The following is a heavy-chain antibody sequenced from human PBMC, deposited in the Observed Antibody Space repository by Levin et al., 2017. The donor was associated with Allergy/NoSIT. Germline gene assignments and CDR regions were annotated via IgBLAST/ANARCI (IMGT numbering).Heavy chain of an antibody. CDR3: ARVRYFDWLLSRPDFLDY. D-gene: IGHD3-9*01. CDR2: IYPGDSHT. CDR1: GYSFTSYW. J-gene: IGHJ4*02. V-gene: IGHV5-51*01. Sequence: GESLKISCEGSGYSFTSYWIAWVRQMPGKGLEWMGIIYPGDSHTTYSPSFQGQVTISADKSISTTYLQWRGLKASDTAMYYCARVRYFDWLLSRPDFLDYWGQGTLVTVSS.